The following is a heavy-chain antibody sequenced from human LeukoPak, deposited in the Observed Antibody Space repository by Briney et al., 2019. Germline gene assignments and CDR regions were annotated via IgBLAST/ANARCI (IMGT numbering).Heavy chain of an antibody. D-gene: IGHD3-3*01. CDR3: ARRAIWSGYGFVWYYYMVV. CDR2: INHSGST. J-gene: IGHJ6*03. V-gene: IGHV4-34*01. CDR1: GGSFSGYY. Sequence: SETLSLTCAVYGGSFSGYYWSWIRQPPGKGLEWIGEINHSGSTNYNPSLKSRVTISVDTSKNQFSLKLSSVTAADTAVYYCARRAIWSGYGFVWYYYMVVSRKATTVTVSS.